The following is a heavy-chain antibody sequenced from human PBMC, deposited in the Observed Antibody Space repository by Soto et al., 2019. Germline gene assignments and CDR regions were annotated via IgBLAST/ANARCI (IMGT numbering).Heavy chain of an antibody. V-gene: IGHV1-18*04. CDR2: INSFNGNT. CDR3: ARGTTSSFDY. Sequence: QVQLVQSGAEVKKPGASVTVSCTVSGYTFTSYGISWVRQAPGQGLEWMGWINSFNGNTNYAQQLQGRVTMTTDTSTSTAYMELRSLRSDDTAVYYCARGTTSSFDYWGQGTLVTVSS. J-gene: IGHJ4*02. D-gene: IGHD1-7*01. CDR1: GYTFTSYG.